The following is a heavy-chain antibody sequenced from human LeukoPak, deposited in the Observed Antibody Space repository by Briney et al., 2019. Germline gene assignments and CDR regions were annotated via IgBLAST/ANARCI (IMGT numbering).Heavy chain of an antibody. Sequence: SETLSLTCSVSGSSIGRHYWTWIRQPPGKGLEWIGYTHFSGSSNYNPSLKGRATTSLDRAKNQISLTLTPVTAADTAVYFCARAKAAGSYDFWGQGTLVTVSS. D-gene: IGHD6-13*01. CDR2: THFSGSS. CDR1: GSSIGRHY. CDR3: ARAKAAGSYDF. J-gene: IGHJ4*02. V-gene: IGHV4-59*11.